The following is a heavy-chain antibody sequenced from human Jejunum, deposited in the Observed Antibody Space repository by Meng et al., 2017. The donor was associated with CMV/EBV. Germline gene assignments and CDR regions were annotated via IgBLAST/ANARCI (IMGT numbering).Heavy chain of an antibody. V-gene: IGHV3-30*04. CDR3: ARDSYGSIDY. D-gene: IGHD6-19*01. CDR2: ISYDGSNK. J-gene: IGHJ4*02. CDR1: GFTFSRSP. Sequence: VQLVESXXGXVXXGGXLRLSCAASGFTFSRSPMHWVRQAPGKGLEWVALISYDGSNKYADSVKGRFTISRDNSQNTLYLQMNSLRVEDTAVYYCARDSYGSIDYWGQGTLVTVSS.